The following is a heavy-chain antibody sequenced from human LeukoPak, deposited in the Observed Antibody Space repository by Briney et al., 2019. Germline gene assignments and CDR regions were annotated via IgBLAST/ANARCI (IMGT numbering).Heavy chain of an antibody. Sequence: GGSLRLSCSASGFTFSSCAMHWVRQAPGKGLEYVSAISSNGGSTYYADSVKGRFTISRDNSKNTLYLQMSSLRAEDTAVYSSVKGVGGSGSYYNFDYWGQGTLVTVSS. J-gene: IGHJ4*02. D-gene: IGHD3-10*01. CDR2: ISSNGGST. CDR1: GFTFSSCA. CDR3: VKGVGGSGSYYNFDY. V-gene: IGHV3-64D*06.